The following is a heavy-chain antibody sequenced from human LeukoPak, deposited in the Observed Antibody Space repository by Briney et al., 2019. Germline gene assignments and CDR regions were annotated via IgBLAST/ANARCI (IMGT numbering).Heavy chain of an antibody. CDR2: ISSSSTYT. CDR3: ARDHRVAAAGIDY. CDR1: GHPFSSFT. D-gene: IGHD6-13*01. Sequence: GGSLRLSCTVSGHPFSSFTLNWVRQSPGKGLEWVSSISSSSTYTYYADSVKGRFTISRDNAKNSLYLQMNSLRAEDTAVYYCARDHRVAAAGIDYWGQGTLVTVSS. J-gene: IGHJ4*02. V-gene: IGHV3-21*01.